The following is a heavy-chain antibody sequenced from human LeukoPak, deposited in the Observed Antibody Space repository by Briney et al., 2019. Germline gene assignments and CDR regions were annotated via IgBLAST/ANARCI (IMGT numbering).Heavy chain of an antibody. D-gene: IGHD3-3*01. CDR3: ARGGLRFLEWLFDY. V-gene: IGHV1-8*03. J-gene: IGHJ4*02. Sequence: ASVKVSCKASGYTLTSYDINWVRQATGQGLEWMGWMNPNSGNTGYAQKFQGRVTITRNTSISTAYMELSSLRSEDTAVYYCARGGLRFLEWLFDYWGQGTLVTVSS. CDR1: GYTLTSYD. CDR2: MNPNSGNT.